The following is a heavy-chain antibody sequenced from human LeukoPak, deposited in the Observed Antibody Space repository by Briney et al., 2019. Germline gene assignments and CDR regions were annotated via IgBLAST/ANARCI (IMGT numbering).Heavy chain of an antibody. V-gene: IGHV3-21*01. J-gene: IGHJ4*02. CDR1: GFTFSSYS. CDR3: ARERGYSGYDWGD. Sequence: PGGSLRLSCAASGFTFSSYSMNWVRQAPGKGLEWVSSISSSSSCIYYADSVKGRFTISRDNAKNSLYLQMNSLRAEDTAVYYCARERGYSGYDWGDWGQGTLVTVSS. D-gene: IGHD5-12*01. CDR2: ISSSSSCI.